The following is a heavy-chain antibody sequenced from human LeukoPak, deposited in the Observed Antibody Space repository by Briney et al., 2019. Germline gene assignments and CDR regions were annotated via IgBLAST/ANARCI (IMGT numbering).Heavy chain of an antibody. CDR2: IYISGST. J-gene: IGHJ5*02. V-gene: IGHV4-4*07. CDR3: ARDLAYCAGDCYAKWFDP. D-gene: IGHD2-21*01. Sequence: KPSETLSLTCTVSGGSISSYYWSWIRQAAGKGLEWIGRIYISGSTNYNPSLKSRVTMSVDTSKSQFSLKLSSVTAADTAVYYCARDLAYCAGDCYAKWFDPWGQGTLVTVSS. CDR1: GGSISSYY.